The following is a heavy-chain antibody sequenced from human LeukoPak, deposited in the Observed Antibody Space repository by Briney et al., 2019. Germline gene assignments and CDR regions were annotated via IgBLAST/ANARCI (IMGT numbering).Heavy chain of an antibody. D-gene: IGHD6-13*01. Sequence: GGSLRLSCPASGFTFSRHAMSWVRPPPGRGLDWVSAINGSGGSTYYVDSVKGRCAISRDNSKNTLYLQMNSLRAEDTAVYYCAKDPVGTEGGSSSWYLFFDYWGQGTLVTVSS. CDR1: GFTFSRHA. V-gene: IGHV3-23*01. CDR3: AKDPVGTEGGSSSWYLFFDY. J-gene: IGHJ4*02. CDR2: INGSGGST.